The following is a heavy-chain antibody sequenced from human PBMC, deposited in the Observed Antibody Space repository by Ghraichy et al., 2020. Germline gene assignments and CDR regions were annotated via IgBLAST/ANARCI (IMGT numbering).Heavy chain of an antibody. CDR2: ILYDGSNK. D-gene: IGHD3-3*01. J-gene: IGHJ6*02. V-gene: IGHV3-30*18. CDR1: GFTFSSYG. Sequence: GGSLRLSCAASGFTFSSYGMHWVRQAPGKGLEWVAVILYDGSNKYYADSVKGRFTISRDNSKNTLYLQMNSLRAEDTAVYYCAKDLAFWSGYHYYYYGMDVWGQGTTVTVSS. CDR3: AKDLAFWSGYHYYYYGMDV.